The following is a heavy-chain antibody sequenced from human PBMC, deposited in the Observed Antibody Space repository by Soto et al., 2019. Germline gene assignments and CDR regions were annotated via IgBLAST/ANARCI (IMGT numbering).Heavy chain of an antibody. D-gene: IGHD5-12*01. J-gene: IGHJ4*02. CDR1: GGTFSSYA. CDR3: AREGMATKLFDY. CDR2: IIPIFGTA. V-gene: IGHV1-69*01. Sequence: QVQLVQSGAEVKKPGSSVKVSCKASGGTFSSYAISWVRQAPGQGLEWMGGIIPIFGTANYAHKFQGRVTITADESTSTAYMELSSLRSEDTALYYSAREGMATKLFDYWGQGTLVTLSS.